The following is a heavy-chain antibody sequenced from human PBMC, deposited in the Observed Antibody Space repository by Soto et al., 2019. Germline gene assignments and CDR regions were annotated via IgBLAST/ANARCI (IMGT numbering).Heavy chain of an antibody. J-gene: IGHJ4*02. CDR1: GFTFSSYS. CDR2: GSSNISAR. V-gene: IGHV3-48*01. D-gene: IGHD5-12*01. CDR3: ARDYASSGATSGDY. Sequence: GGSLRLSCTASGFTFSSYSMHWVRKAQGKGLEWVWYGSSNISARYYADSVKGRFTISRDNAKNSLYLQMNSLRAEDTAVYYCARDYASSGATSGDYWGQGTLVTVSS.